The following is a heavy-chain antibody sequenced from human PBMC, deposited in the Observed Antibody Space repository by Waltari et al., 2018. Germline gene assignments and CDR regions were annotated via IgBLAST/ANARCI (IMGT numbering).Heavy chain of an antibody. CDR1: GFTFSSYA. V-gene: IGHV3-23*01. D-gene: IGHD1-1*01. CDR3: AKDPTGTFDW. J-gene: IGHJ4*02. CDR2: ISGSGGST. Sequence: EVQLLESGGGLVQPGGSLRLSCAASGFTFSSYAMSGVRQAPGKGVEWVSAISGSGGSTYYADSVKGRLTISRDNSKNTLYLQMNSLRAEDTAVYYCAKDPTGTFDWWGQGTLVTVSS.